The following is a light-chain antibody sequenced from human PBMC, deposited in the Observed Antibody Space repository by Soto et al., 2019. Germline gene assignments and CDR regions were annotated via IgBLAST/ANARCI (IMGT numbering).Light chain of an antibody. Sequence: EIVMTQSPATLSVSPGERATLSCRASQSISSNLAWYQQRVGQAPRLLIYGASTRATGIPARFSGSGSGTEFTLTISSLQPEDVATYYCQKYNSAPFTFGPGTKVDIK. CDR2: GAS. CDR3: QKYNSAPFT. J-gene: IGKJ3*01. CDR1: QSISSN. V-gene: IGKV3-15*01.